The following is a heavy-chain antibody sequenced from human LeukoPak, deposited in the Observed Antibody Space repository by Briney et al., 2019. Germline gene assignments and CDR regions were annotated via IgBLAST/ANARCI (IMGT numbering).Heavy chain of an antibody. V-gene: IGHV3-21*01. CDR3: ARAVYDFWSGYDAFDI. CDR1: GFTFSSYW. J-gene: IGHJ3*02. CDR2: ISSSSSYI. D-gene: IGHD3-3*01. Sequence: GGSLRLSCAASGFTFSSYWMSWVRQAPGKGLEWVSSISSSSSYIYYADSVKGRFTISRDNAKNSLYLQMNSLRAEDTAVYYCARAVYDFWSGYDAFDIWGQGTMVTVSS.